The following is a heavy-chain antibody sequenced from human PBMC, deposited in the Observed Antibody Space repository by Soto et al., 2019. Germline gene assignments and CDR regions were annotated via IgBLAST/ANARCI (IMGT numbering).Heavy chain of an antibody. V-gene: IGHV4-39*01. Sequence: QLQLQESGPGLVKPSETLSLTCTVSGGSISSSSYYWGWIRQPPGKGLEWIGSIYYSGSTYYNPSLKSRVTISVDTSKNQFSLKLSSVTAADTAVYYCARRYCSGGSCYVDYWGQGTLVTVSS. D-gene: IGHD2-15*01. CDR1: GGSISSSSYY. CDR2: IYYSGST. J-gene: IGHJ4*02. CDR3: ARRYCSGGSCYVDY.